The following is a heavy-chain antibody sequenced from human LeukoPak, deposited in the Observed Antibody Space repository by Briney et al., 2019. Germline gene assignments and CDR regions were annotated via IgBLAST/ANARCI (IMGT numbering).Heavy chain of an antibody. CDR2: IYYSGST. D-gene: IGHD2-2*02. Sequence: PSETLSLTCTVSGGSISSYYWSWIRQPPGKGLEWIGYIYYSGSTNYNPSLKSRVTISVDTSKNQFSLKLSSVTAADTAVYYCARGGGYCSSTSCHTNWFDPWGQGTLATVSS. CDR1: GGSISSYY. CDR3: ARGGGYCSSTSCHTNWFDP. V-gene: IGHV4-59*01. J-gene: IGHJ5*02.